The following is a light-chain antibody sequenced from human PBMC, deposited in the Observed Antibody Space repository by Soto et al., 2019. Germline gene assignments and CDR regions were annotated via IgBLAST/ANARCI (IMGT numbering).Light chain of an antibody. Sequence: QSALTQPASASGSPGQSVTISCTGTSSDVGGNNYVSWYQRHPGKAPKLIMSEVSKRPSGVSDRFSGSKADNTASLTVSGLQAEDEADYYCSSYAGINTYVFGTGTKVTVL. J-gene: IGLJ1*01. CDR3: SSYAGINTYV. CDR2: EVS. CDR1: SSDVGGNNY. V-gene: IGLV2-8*01.